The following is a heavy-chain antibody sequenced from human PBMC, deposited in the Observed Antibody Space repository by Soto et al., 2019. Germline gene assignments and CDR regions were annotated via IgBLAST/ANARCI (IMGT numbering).Heavy chain of an antibody. Sequence: GGSLRLSCAASGFTFSSYAMHWVRPAPGKGLEWVAVISYDGSNKYYADSVTGRFTISRHTSKHTMYLQMNILRAEDTAVYYCARDTAARPDYFDYRGQGTLVTVSS. J-gene: IGHJ4*02. CDR1: GFTFSSYA. D-gene: IGHD6-6*01. CDR3: ARDTAARPDYFDY. CDR2: ISYDGSNK. V-gene: IGHV3-30-3*01.